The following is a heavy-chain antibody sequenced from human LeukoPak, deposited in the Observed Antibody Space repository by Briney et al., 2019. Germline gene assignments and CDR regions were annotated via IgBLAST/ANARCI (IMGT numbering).Heavy chain of an antibody. CDR3: AKASGADY. CDR2: ISSSSSTI. J-gene: IGHJ4*02. Sequence: GGSLRLSCAASGFTFSSYSMNWVRQAPGKGLEWVSYISSSSSTIYYADSVKGRFTISRDNAKNSLYLQMNSLRAEDTALYYCAKASGADYWGQGTLVTVSS. V-gene: IGHV3-48*04. CDR1: GFTFSSYS.